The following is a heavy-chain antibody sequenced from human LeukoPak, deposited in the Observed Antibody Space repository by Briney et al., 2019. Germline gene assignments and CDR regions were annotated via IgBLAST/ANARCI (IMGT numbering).Heavy chain of an antibody. D-gene: IGHD3-10*01. V-gene: IGHV4-39*01. J-gene: IGHJ5*02. CDR1: GGSISSSSYY. Sequence: SETLSLTCIVSGGSISSSSYYWGWIRQPPGKGLEWIGSIYYSGSTYYNPSLKSRVTISVDTSKNQFSLKLSSVTAADTAVYYCARSLITMVRGVIDGWFDPWGQGTLVTVSS. CDR2: IYYSGST. CDR3: ARSLITMVRGVIDGWFDP.